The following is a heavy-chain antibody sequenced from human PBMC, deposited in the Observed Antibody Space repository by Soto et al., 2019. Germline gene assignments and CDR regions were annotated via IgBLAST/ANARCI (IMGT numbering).Heavy chain of an antibody. V-gene: IGHV1-69*01. CDR1: GGAFSNFA. Sequence: QVQLVQSGAEMKKPGSSVKVSCKTSGGAFSNFAVSWVRQAPGQGLEWVGGITPILGTPSYAEKFQGRVTITADGSTTSAYMEITSLTSDDTALYYCVRGGSGSRCDYWGQGTLVTVSS. J-gene: IGHJ4*02. D-gene: IGHD3-10*01. CDR2: ITPILGTP. CDR3: VRGGSGSRCDY.